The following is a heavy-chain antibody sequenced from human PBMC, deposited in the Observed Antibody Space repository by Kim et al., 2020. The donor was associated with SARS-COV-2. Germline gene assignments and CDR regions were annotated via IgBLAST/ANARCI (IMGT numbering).Heavy chain of an antibody. CDR3: ARGLRYYDYVWGSYRGCWFDP. Sequence: SETLSLTCAVYGGSFSGYYWSWIRQPPGKGLEWIGEINHSGSTNYNPSLKSRVTISVDTSKNQFSLKLSSVTAADTAVYYCARGLRYYDYVWGSYRGCWFDPWGQGTLVTVSS. CDR2: INHSGST. J-gene: IGHJ5*02. V-gene: IGHV4-34*01. CDR1: GGSFSGYY. D-gene: IGHD3-16*02.